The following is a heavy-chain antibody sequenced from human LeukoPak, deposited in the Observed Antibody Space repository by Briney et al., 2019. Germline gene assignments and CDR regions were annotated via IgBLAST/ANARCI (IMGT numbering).Heavy chain of an antibody. CDR2: IYYSGGT. V-gene: IGHV4-39*01. Sequence: NPSETLSLTCTVSGGSISSSSYYWGWIRQPPGKGLEWIGSIYYSGGTYYNPSLKSRVTISVDTSKNQFSLKLSSVTAADTAVYYCANAVDTDYMDVWGKGTTVTVSS. D-gene: IGHD5-18*01. CDR1: GGSISSSSYY. CDR3: ANAVDTDYMDV. J-gene: IGHJ6*03.